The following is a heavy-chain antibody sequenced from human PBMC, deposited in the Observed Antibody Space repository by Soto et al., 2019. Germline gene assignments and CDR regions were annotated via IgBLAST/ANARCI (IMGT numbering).Heavy chain of an antibody. D-gene: IGHD2-2*01. V-gene: IGHV1-69*01. Sequence: VQLVQSGAEVKKPGSSVTVSCKASGGTFSSYAFSWVRQAPGRGLEWMGGIIPIFDKTHYAQNFQGRVAITADESTTTAYMELSSLRSEDTAVYYCASPDIVVVPADLYYFPMDVWGQGTTVTVSS. CDR2: IIPIFDKT. CDR3: ASPDIVVVPADLYYFPMDV. J-gene: IGHJ6*02. CDR1: GGTFSSYA.